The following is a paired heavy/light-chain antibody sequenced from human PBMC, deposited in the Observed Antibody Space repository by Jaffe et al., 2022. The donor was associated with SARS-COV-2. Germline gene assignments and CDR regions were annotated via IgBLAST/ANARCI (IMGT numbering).Heavy chain of an antibody. CDR3: ARDLPDYGTFHYFDY. J-gene: IGHJ4*02. CDR1: GFTFSTYR. CDR2: IFSNSEYI. Sequence: EVQLVESGGGLVKPGGSLRLSCSASGFTFSTYRMNWVRQAPGKGLEWVSSIFSNSEYIHYADSVKGRFTISRDDAKNSLYLQMNSLRADDTAVYYCARDLPDYGTFHYFDYWGQGALVTVSS. V-gene: IGHV3-21*02. D-gene: IGHD4-17*01.
Light chain of an antibody. CDR1: QSVSSY. V-gene: IGKV3-11*01. CDR2: DAS. J-gene: IGKJ4*01. CDR3: QQRSNWPLT. Sequence: EIVLTQSPATLSLSPGERATLSCRASQSVSSYFAWYQQKPGQAPRLLIYDASNRATGIPARFSGSGSGTDFTLTISSLEPEDFAVYYCQQRSNWPLTFGGGTKVEIK.